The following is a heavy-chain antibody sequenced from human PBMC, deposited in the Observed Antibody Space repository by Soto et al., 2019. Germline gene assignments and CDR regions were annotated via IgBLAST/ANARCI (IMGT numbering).Heavy chain of an antibody. CDR1: GYTFTNFG. V-gene: IGHV1-18*04. CDR3: ARARMFSGAHHDY. Sequence: QVHLVQSGAVVENPGASVKVPCKASGYTFTNFGINWVRQAPGQGLEWMGWITPYNGNANYPQKHQDRLTITTDTSTNTAYLELRSLRSDDTAVYFCARARMFSGAHHDYWGQGTRVTVSS. CDR2: ITPYNGNA. J-gene: IGHJ4*02. D-gene: IGHD1-26*01.